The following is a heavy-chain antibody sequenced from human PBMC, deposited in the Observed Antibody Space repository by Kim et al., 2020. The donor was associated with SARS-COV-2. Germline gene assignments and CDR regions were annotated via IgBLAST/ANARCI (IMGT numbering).Heavy chain of an antibody. J-gene: IGHJ4*02. V-gene: IGHV5-51*01. Sequence: SSPSFQGQVTISADKSISTAYLQWSSLKASDTAMYYCARRRDDRGYSYGLWGQGTLVTVSS. CDR3: ARRRDDRGYSYGL. D-gene: IGHD5-18*01.